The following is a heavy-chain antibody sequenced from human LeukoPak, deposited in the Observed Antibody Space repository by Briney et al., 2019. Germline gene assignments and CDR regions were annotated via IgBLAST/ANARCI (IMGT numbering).Heavy chain of an antibody. J-gene: IGHJ4*02. CDR1: GFTFNPYS. CDR2: IVGSSSYI. V-gene: IGHV3-21*01. Sequence: PGRSLRLSCAASGFTFNPYSMDWVRQAPGKGLEWVSSIVGSSSYIYYADSVKGRFTISRDDAQNSLYLQMNSLRAEDTALYYCASRYFGWSPFDYWGQGTLVTVSS. CDR3: ASRYFGWSPFDY. D-gene: IGHD3-9*01.